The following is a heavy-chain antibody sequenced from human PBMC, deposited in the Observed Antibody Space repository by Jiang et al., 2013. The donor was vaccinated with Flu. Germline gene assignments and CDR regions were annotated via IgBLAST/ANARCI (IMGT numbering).Heavy chain of an antibody. D-gene: IGHD4-11*01. CDR1: GGTFGSYT. V-gene: IGHV1-69*04. CDR3: AREGDYSNYCNWFDP. CDR2: IIPILGIA. Sequence: GAEVKKPGSSVKVSCKASGGTFGSYTISWVRQAPGQGLEWMGRIIPILGIANYAQKFQGRVTITADKSTSTAYMELSSLRSEDTAVYYCAREGDYSNYCNWFDPWGQGTLVTVSS. J-gene: IGHJ5*02.